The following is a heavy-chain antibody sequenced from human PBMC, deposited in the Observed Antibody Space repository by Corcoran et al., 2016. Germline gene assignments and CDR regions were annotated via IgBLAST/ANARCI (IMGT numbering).Heavy chain of an antibody. CDR3: TRDIRGMTVTTTLDY. CDR1: GYTFTGFY. D-gene: IGHD4-17*01. Sequence: QVHLVQSGAEVKKPGASVKVSCKSSGYTFTGFYIHWVRQAPGQGLEWMGWINPNTGDTNYAQKFQGRVAMTRDTSISTAYMDLSRLRSDDTAVYYCTRDIRGMTVTTTLDYWGQGTLVTVSS. J-gene: IGHJ4*02. V-gene: IGHV1-2*02. CDR2: INPNTGDT.